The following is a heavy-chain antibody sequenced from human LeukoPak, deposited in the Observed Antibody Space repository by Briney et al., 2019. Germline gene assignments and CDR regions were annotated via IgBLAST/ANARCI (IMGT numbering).Heavy chain of an antibody. J-gene: IGHJ4*02. CDR3: AKRLGDPRAFDS. D-gene: IGHD2-21*02. CDR1: GFTFSSYA. CDR2: ISGSSGTI. Sequence: GGSLRLSCAAAGFTFSSYAMSWVRQAPGKGLEWVSSISGSSGTINYADPVKGRFTISRDNSRNTLYLQMNSLRVEDTALYYCAKRLGDPRAFDSWGQGTLVTVSS. V-gene: IGHV3-23*01.